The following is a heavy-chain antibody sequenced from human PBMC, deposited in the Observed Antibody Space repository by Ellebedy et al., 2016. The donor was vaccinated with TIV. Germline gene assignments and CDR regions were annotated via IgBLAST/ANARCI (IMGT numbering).Heavy chain of an antibody. CDR2: SRNKANSYST. V-gene: IGHV3-72*01. D-gene: IGHD6-19*01. CDR1: GFMFSDHY. J-gene: IGHJ6*02. CDR3: ARHPSVAGPGDV. Sequence: GESLKISCAASGFMFSDHYMDWVRQAPGKGLEWVGRSRNKANSYSTEYAASVKGRFTISRDDSKNSVYLQMNSLQTEGTAVYYCARHPSVAGPGDVWGQGTTVTVSS.